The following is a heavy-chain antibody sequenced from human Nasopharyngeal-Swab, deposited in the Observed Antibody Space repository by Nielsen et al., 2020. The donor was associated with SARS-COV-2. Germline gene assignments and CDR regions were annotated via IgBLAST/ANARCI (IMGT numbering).Heavy chain of an antibody. V-gene: IGHV5-51*01. CDR1: GYSVTSYW. CDR3: VRPEGVATSFKYYFQYGMDV. D-gene: IGHD5-12*01. Sequence: GESLKISCKGSGYSVTSYWIAWVRQMPGKGLEWMGIIYPRDSDTRYSPSFQGQVTISADKSISTAYLQWSSLKASDTAMYYCVRPEGVATSFKYYFQYGMDVWGQGTMVTVSS. J-gene: IGHJ6*02. CDR2: IYPRDSDT.